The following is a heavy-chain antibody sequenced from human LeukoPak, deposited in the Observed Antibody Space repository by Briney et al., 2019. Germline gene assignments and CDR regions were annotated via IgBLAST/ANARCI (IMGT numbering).Heavy chain of an antibody. CDR1: GGSISSSEYY. D-gene: IGHD5-18*01. J-gene: IGHJ5*01. V-gene: IGHV4-39*01. Sequence: SETLSLTCTVSGGSISSSEYYWGWIRQPPGKGLEWIANIYYTSKTNYNPSLKSRVTISIDTSKNQFSLKLGSVTAADTAVYYCARHDGYNYGYIDSWGQGTLVTVSS. CDR2: IYYTSKT. CDR3: ARHDGYNYGYIDS.